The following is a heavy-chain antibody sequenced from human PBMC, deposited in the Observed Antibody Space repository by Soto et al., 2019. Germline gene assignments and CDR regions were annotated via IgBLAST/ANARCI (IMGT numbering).Heavy chain of an antibody. CDR3: AKKVNSGPGSQYFDY. V-gene: IGHV3-23*01. Sequence: EGQMLESGGGLVQPGGSRRLSCAASGFTFRTYALSWVRQAAGKGLEWVSAISESGDVTDYADSVKGRFTISRDNSKNTVFLQMDSLKVEDTAVYYCAKKVNSGPGSQYFDYWGQGTLVTVSS. CDR1: GFTFRTYA. D-gene: IGHD3-10*01. J-gene: IGHJ4*02. CDR2: ISESGDVT.